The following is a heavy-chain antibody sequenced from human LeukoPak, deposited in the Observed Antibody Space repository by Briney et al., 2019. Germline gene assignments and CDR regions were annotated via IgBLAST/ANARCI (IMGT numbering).Heavy chain of an antibody. CDR2: IKQDGSEK. CDR1: GFTFSSYA. J-gene: IGHJ4*02. CDR3: AREEWELRAAYFDY. Sequence: PGGSLRLSCAAPGFTFSSYAMSWVRQAPGKGLEWVANIKQDGSEKYYVDSVKGRFTISRDNAKNSLYLQMNSLRAEDTAVYYCAREEWELRAAYFDYWGQGALVTVSS. V-gene: IGHV3-7*01. D-gene: IGHD1-26*01.